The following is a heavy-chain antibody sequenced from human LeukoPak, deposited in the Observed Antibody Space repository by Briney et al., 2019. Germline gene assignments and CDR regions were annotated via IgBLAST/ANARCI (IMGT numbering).Heavy chain of an antibody. CDR3: ARGVLRYFDWSRRINWFDP. J-gene: IGHJ5*02. Sequence: SETLSLTCTVSGGSISSYYWSWIRQPPGNGLEWIGYIYYSGSTNYNPSLKSRVTISVDTSKNQFSLKLSSVTAADTAVYYCARGVLRYFDWSRRINWFDPWGQGTLVTVSS. CDR2: IYYSGST. D-gene: IGHD3-9*01. CDR1: GGSISSYY. V-gene: IGHV4-59*01.